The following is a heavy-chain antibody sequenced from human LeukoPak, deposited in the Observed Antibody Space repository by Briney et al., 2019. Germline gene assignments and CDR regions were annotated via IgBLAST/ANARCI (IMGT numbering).Heavy chain of an antibody. CDR2: ISYDGSNK. Sequence: GGSLRLSCAASGFTFSSYAMHWVRQAPGKGLEWVAVISYDGSNKYYADSVKGRFTISRDNSKNTLYLQMNSLRAEDTAVYYRARESPGPDYYYHYGMDVWGQGTTVTVSS. J-gene: IGHJ6*02. CDR3: ARESPGPDYYYHYGMDV. CDR1: GFTFSSYA. V-gene: IGHV3-30*04.